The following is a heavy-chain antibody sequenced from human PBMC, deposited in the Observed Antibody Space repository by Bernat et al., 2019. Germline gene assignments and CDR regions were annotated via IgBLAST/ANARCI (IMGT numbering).Heavy chain of an antibody. CDR3: ARDFSGYCTNGVCVHAFDI. D-gene: IGHD2-8*01. V-gene: IGHV1-2*04. J-gene: IGHJ3*02. CDR1: GYTFTGYY. CDR2: INPNSGGT. Sequence: QVQLVQSGAEVKKPGASVKVSCKASGYTFTGYYMHWVRQAPGQGLEWMGWINPNSGGTNYAQKFQGWVTMTGDTSISTAYMELSRLRSDDTAVYYCARDFSGYCTNGVCVHAFDIWGQGTMVTVSS.